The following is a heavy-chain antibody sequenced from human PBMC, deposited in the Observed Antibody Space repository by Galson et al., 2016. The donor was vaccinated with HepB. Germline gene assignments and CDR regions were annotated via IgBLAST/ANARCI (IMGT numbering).Heavy chain of an antibody. Sequence: SLRLSCTASRVTFSSYGIRWVRQAPGQGLEWVAGIIYELGNKYYAHYVKGRFTISRDNSKNTLLLQMNSLRAEDTAVYYCAKDPEFRSGYCDDWGQGTLVTVSS. J-gene: IGHJ4*02. D-gene: IGHD3-3*01. V-gene: IGHV3-30*18. CDR1: RVTFSSYG. CDR2: IIYELGNK. CDR3: AKDPEFRSGYCDD.